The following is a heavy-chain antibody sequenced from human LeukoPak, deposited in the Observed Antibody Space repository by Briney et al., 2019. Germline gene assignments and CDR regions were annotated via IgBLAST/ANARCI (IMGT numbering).Heavy chain of an antibody. CDR2: IYPDDSDT. D-gene: IGHD4-17*01. CDR1: GYSFTTYW. Sequence: GESLKISCKGSGYSFTTYWIGWVRQMPGKGLEWVGIIYPDDSDTRYSPSVQYQVTISSDKSISTAYLQWSSLKSSPTPRYYCARAYPGGDYFTDDWGQGNLVTVSS. J-gene: IGHJ4*02. CDR3: ARAYPGGDYFTDD. V-gene: IGHV5-51*01.